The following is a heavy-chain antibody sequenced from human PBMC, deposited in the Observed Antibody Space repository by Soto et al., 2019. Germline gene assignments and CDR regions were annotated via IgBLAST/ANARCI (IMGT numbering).Heavy chain of an antibody. CDR2: TYYRSKWYN. V-gene: IGHV6-1*01. D-gene: IGHD1-26*01. J-gene: IGHJ6*02. Sequence: SQTLSLTCAISGDSVSSNSAAWNWIRQSPSRGLEWLGRTYYRSKWYNDYAVSVKSRITINPDTSKNQFSLQLNSVTPEDTAVYYCARGGPWEQLHYYSGMDVGGQGTTVTAPS. CDR1: GDSVSSNSAA. CDR3: ARGGPWEQLHYYSGMDV.